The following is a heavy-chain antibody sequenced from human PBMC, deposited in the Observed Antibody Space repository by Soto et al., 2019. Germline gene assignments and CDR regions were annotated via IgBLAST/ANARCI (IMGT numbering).Heavy chain of an antibody. J-gene: IGHJ4*02. V-gene: IGHV3-21*01. CDR1: TFTFSSYS. D-gene: IGHD3-3*01. Sequence: GESLKISCSASTFTFSSYSMTWVRQAPGKGLEWVASITRGSTYIDYGDSVKGRFTISRDNANNSLYLQMNSLRVDDTAVYYCARVNGSGYFFDYWGRGTLVTVSS. CDR3: ARVNGSGYFFDY. CDR2: ITRGSTYI.